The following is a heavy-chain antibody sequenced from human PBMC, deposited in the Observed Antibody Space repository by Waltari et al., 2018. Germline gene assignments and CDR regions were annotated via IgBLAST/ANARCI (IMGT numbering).Heavy chain of an antibody. J-gene: IGHJ4*02. CDR3: VRHARTTSGGKHFDH. V-gene: IGHV4-39*01. Sequence: QLQLQESGPGLVKASETLSLTCTVSGESLSSRSYYWGWVRQPPGKGLEWIGNMYYSGSTYYNPSLKSRVTISGDTSKSQFSLKLSSVTAADTSMYYCVRHARTTSGGKHFDHWGQGMLVTVSP. CDR1: GESLSSRSYY. CDR2: MYYSGST. D-gene: IGHD2-15*01.